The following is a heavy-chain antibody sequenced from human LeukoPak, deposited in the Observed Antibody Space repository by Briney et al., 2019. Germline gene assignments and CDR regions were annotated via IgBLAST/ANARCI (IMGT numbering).Heavy chain of an antibody. CDR2: INSDGSST. D-gene: IGHD1/OR15-1a*01. CDR1: GFTFSSYW. J-gene: IGHJ6*03. Sequence: GGSLRLSCAASGFTFSSYWMHWVRQAPGKVLVWVSRINSDGSSTSYADSVKGRFTISRDNAKNTLYLQMNSLRAEDTAVYYCAKQKMEGKYYYYYMDVWGKGTTVTISS. V-gene: IGHV3-74*01. CDR3: AKQKMEGKYYYYYMDV.